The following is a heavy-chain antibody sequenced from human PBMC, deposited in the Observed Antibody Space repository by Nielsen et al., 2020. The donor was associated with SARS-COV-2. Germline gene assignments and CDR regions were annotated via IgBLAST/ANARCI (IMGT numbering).Heavy chain of an antibody. CDR3: AKDMGIAAAGTVNLGGMDV. J-gene: IGHJ6*02. V-gene: IGHV3-30*02. CDR2: RRYDGSNK. CDR1: GFTFSSYG. D-gene: IGHD6-13*01. Sequence: GESLKISCAASGFTFSSYGMHWVRQAPGKGLEWVAFRRYDGSNKYYADSVKGRFTISRDNSKNTLYLQMNSLRAEDTAVYYCAKDMGIAAAGTVNLGGMDVWGQGTTVTVSS.